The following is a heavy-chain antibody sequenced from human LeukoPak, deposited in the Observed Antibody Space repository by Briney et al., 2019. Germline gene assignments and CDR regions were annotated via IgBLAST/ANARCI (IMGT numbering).Heavy chain of an antibody. J-gene: IGHJ3*01. D-gene: IGHD2-2*01. CDR3: ARHVSSSRVAYDV. CDR2: ICPGDSDT. Sequence: GESLKISCKGSGYSFTNYWIIWVRQMPGKGLEWMGIICPGDSDTRYSPSFQGQVTILADKSISTAYLQWSSLKASDTAMYYCARHVSSSRVAYDVWGQGTMVTVSS. CDR1: GYSFTNYW. V-gene: IGHV5-51*01.